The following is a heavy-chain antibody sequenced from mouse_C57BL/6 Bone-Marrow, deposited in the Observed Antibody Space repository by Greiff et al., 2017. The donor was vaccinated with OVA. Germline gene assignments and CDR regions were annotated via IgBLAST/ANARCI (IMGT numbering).Heavy chain of an antibody. CDR3: ARHIYGSSYGDAY. CDR2: IYPSDSET. J-gene: IGHJ3*01. D-gene: IGHD1-1*01. Sequence: QVQLQQPGAELVRPGSSVKLSCKASGYTFTSYWMDWVKQRPGQGLEWIGNIYPSDSETHYNQKFKDKATLTVDKSSSTAYMQLSSLTSDDYAVDYCARHIYGSSYGDAYWGQGTLVTVSA. CDR1: GYTFTSYW. V-gene: IGHV1-61*01.